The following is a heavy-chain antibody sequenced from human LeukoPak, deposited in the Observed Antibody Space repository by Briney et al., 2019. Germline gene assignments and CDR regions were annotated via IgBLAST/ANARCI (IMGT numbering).Heavy chain of an antibody. CDR1: GFTFSRYG. CDR3: ASYPRVGATY. J-gene: IGHJ4*02. Sequence: GGSLRLSCAASGFTFSRYGMYWVRQAPGKGLEWVAFMRFDGSNRYYADSVKGRFTISRDNRKNTLYLQMNSLRAEDTAVYYCASYPRVGATYWGQGTLVTVSS. D-gene: IGHD1-26*01. V-gene: IGHV3-30*02. CDR2: MRFDGSNR.